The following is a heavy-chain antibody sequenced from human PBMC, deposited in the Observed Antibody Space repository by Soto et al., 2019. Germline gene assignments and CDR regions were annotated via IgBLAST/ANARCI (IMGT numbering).Heavy chain of an antibody. CDR1: GFTFSDYG. CDR2: IAYDGSNK. CDR3: AKNHQRAPSRDGYNLIDY. V-gene: IGHV3-30*18. J-gene: IGHJ4*02. Sequence: GGSLRLSCAASGFTFSDYGMHWVWQAPGKGLEWVAVIAYDGSNKYYADSVKGRFTISRDNSKNTLYLQMDSLRAEDTAVYYCAKNHQRAPSRDGYNLIDYWGQGTMVTVSS. D-gene: IGHD5-12*01.